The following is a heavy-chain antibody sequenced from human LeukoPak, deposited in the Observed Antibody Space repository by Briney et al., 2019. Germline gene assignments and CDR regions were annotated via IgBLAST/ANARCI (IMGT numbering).Heavy chain of an antibody. CDR3: ARGLTTVTFPDAFDI. Sequence: SQTLSLTCTVSGGSISSGGYYWSWIRQHPGKGLEWIGYIYYSGSTYYNPSLKSRVTISVDTSKNQFSLKLSSVTAADTAVYYCARGLTTVTFPDAFDIWGQGTMVTASS. J-gene: IGHJ3*02. CDR2: IYYSGST. V-gene: IGHV4-31*03. D-gene: IGHD4-17*01. CDR1: GGSISSGGYY.